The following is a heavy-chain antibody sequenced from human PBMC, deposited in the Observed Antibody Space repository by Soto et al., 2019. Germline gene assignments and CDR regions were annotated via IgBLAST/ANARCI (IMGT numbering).Heavy chain of an antibody. D-gene: IGHD3-3*01. V-gene: IGHV5-51*01. CDR3: ATRNTILEVDEWAFDL. CDR1: GYTFTSQW. J-gene: IGHJ3*01. CDR2: IFPGDSDT. Sequence: EVQLVQSGAEVKRPGESLKISCTASGYTFTSQWIGWVRQMPGKGLEWMGIIFPGDSDTRYSPSFQDQVTISADKSINTAYMQWSSLKASDTATYYCATRNTILEVDEWAFDLWGQGTLVTVSS.